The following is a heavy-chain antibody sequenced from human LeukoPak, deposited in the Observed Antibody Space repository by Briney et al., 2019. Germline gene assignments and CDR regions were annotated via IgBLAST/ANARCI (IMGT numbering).Heavy chain of an antibody. J-gene: IGHJ4*02. Sequence: GGSLRLSCAASGFTFSSYSMNWVRQAPGKGLEWVSSISSSSSYIYYADSVKGRFTISRDNAKNSLYLQMNSLRAEDTAVYYCARVSAYCSSTSCNGDYWGQGTLVTVSS. CDR1: GFTFSSYS. D-gene: IGHD2-2*01. CDR3: ARVSAYCSSTSCNGDY. V-gene: IGHV3-21*01. CDR2: ISSSSSYI.